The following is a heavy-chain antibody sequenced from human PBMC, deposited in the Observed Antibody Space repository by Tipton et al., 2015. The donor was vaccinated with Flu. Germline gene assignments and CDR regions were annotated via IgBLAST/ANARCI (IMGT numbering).Heavy chain of an antibody. D-gene: IGHD4-17*01. Sequence: QLVQSGAEVKKPGASVKVSCKTSGYTFSDYFIHWVRQAPGRGFEWMGWINPNSDGTNYAQNFQGRVTRTRDTSIHTVYMELSRLTSDDTAVYYCARDPNFPGATGFDSWGQGILVTVSS. CDR3: ARDPNFPGATGFDS. V-gene: IGHV1-2*02. CDR1: GYTFSDYF. CDR2: INPNSDGT. J-gene: IGHJ5*01.